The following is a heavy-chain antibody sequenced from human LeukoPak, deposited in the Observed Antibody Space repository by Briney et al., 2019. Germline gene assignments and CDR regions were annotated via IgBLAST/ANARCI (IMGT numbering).Heavy chain of an antibody. J-gene: IGHJ4*02. V-gene: IGHV4-39*01. CDR1: GGSISSSSYY. CDR2: IYYSGST. D-gene: IGHD1-26*01. CDR3: ARGRVGGTPWGY. Sequence: KTSETLSLTCTVSGGSISSSSYYWGWIRQPPGKGLEWIGSIYYSGSTYYNPSLKSRVTISVDTSKNQFSLKLSSVTAADTTVYYCARGRVGGTPWGYWGQGTLVTVSS.